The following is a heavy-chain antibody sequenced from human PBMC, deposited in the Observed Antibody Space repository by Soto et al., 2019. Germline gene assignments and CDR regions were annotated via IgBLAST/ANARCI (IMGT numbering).Heavy chain of an antibody. J-gene: IGHJ4*02. CDR2: LSGSGGST. CDR3: AKGNLSAAMYYFDY. CDR1: GFTFSYHN. Sequence: GGSLRLSCAASGFTFSYHNMNWFRQAPGKGLKWVSSLSGSGGSTYYAESVKGRFTLSRDTSKNTLYLEMNTLRVEDTAVYYCAKGNLSAAMYYFDYWGQGTPVTVSS. D-gene: IGHD3-16*02. V-gene: IGHV3-23*01.